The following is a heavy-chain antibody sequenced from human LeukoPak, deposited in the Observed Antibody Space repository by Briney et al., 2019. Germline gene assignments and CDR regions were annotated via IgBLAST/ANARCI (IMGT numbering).Heavy chain of an antibody. D-gene: IGHD3-22*01. V-gene: IGHV4-39*07. CDR1: GGSISSSSYY. J-gene: IGHJ5*02. CDR3: ARGVDSSGSGGDWFDP. CDR2: IYYSGST. Sequence: SETLSLTCTVSGGSISSSSYYWGWIRQPPGKGLEWIGSIYYSGSTYYNPSLKSRVTISVDTSKNQFSLKLSAVTAADTAVYYCARGVDSSGSGGDWFDPWGQGTLVTVSS.